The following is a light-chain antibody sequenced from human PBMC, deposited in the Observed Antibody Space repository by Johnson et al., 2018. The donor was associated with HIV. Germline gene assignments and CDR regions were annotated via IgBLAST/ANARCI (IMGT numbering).Light chain of an antibody. Sequence: QSVLTQPPSVSAAPGQKVTISCSGCSSNIGNNYVSWYQQLPGTAPKLLIYDNNKRPSGIPDRFSGSNSGTSATLGITGLQTGDEADYYCGTWDSSLNAYVFGAATKVAVL. CDR2: DNN. J-gene: IGLJ1*01. CDR1: SSNIGNNY. V-gene: IGLV1-51*01. CDR3: GTWDSSLNAYV.